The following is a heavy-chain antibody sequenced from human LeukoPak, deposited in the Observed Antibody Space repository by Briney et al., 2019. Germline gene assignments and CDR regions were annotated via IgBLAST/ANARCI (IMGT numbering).Heavy chain of an antibody. CDR3: ARVPRSYYYYYYMDV. Sequence: ASVKVSCKASGYTFTGYYMHWVRQAPGQELEWMGWINPNSGGTNYAQKFQGWVTMTRDTSISTAYMELSRLRSDDTAVYYCARVPRSYYYYYYMDVWGKGTTVTVSS. J-gene: IGHJ6*03. V-gene: IGHV1-2*04. CDR1: GYTFTGYY. CDR2: INPNSGGT.